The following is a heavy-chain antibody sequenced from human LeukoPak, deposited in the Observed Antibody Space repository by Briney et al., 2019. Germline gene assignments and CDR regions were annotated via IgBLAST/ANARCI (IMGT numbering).Heavy chain of an antibody. CDR2: ISWNSGSI. J-gene: IGHJ4*02. CDR1: GFTFDDYA. Sequence: GRSLRLSCAASGFTFDDYAMHWVRQAPGKGLEWVSGISWNSGSIGYADSVKGRFTISRDNAKNSLYLQMNSLRAEDTALYYCAKDLYSSSWYGGYFDYWGQGTPVTVSS. V-gene: IGHV3-9*01. D-gene: IGHD6-13*01. CDR3: AKDLYSSSWYGGYFDY.